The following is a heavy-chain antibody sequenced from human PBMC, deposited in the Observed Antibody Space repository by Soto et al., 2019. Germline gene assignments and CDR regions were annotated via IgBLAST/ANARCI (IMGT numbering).Heavy chain of an antibody. D-gene: IGHD1-26*01. Sequence: QVQLVQSGAEVKKPGASVKVSCKASGYTFSNYGVSWVRQAPGQGLEWMGWISAYNRNTNYAQKLQGRATMTIDTSTSTAYMELGSLRSDDTAAYYCARDKGNSGPYYFDYWGQGTLVTVSS. J-gene: IGHJ4*02. CDR1: GYTFSNYG. V-gene: IGHV1-18*01. CDR2: ISAYNRNT. CDR3: ARDKGNSGPYYFDY.